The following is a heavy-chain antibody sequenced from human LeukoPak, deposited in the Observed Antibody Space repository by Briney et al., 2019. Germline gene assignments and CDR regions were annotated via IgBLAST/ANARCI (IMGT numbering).Heavy chain of an antibody. CDR3: ARKRQLWSFPYYFDY. V-gene: IGHV3-48*01. D-gene: IGHD1-1*01. CDR1: GFTFSSYS. J-gene: IGHJ4*02. CDR2: ISSSGRPI. Sequence: GGSLRLSCATSGFTFSSYSMNWIRQAPGKGLEWVSYISSSGRPIYYADSVKGRFIISRDNAKNSLYLQINSLRAEDTAVYYCARKRQLWSFPYYFDYWGQGTLLTVSS.